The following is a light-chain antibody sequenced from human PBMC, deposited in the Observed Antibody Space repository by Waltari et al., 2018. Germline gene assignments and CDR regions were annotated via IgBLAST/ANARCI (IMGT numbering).Light chain of an antibody. CDR3: CSYAGSSSWV. CDR2: EVT. J-gene: IGLJ3*02. CDR1: SSDVGTYNL. V-gene: IGLV2-23*02. Sequence: QSALTQPASVSGSPGQSFTISFTGTSSDVGTYNLASWYQQHPGKAPKLMIYEVTKRPSGVSNRFSGSKSGNTASLTISGLQTEDEADYYCCSYAGSSSWVFGGGTKLTVL.